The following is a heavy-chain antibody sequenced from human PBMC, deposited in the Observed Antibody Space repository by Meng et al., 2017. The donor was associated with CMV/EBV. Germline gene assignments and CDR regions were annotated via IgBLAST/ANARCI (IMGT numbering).Heavy chain of an antibody. J-gene: IGHJ4*02. CDR1: GYTFTGYY. D-gene: IGHD3-3*01. Sequence: ASVQVSCKASGYTFTGYYIHWVRQAPGHGLEWMGWITPMSGGTNYAQNFQDRVTMTRDTSTNTAYMELSRVRSDDTAVYYCARGNNWDRLLDFWGQGTRVTVS. CDR3: ARGNNWDRLLDF. V-gene: IGHV1-2*02. CDR2: ITPMSGGT.